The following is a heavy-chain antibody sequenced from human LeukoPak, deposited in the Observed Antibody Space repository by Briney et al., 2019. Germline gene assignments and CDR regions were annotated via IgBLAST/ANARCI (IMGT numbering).Heavy chain of an antibody. CDR3: AKVFAPYGSGSYGDY. Sequence: GGSLRLSCAASGSTFSSYAMSWVRQAPGKGLEWVSAISGSGGSTYYADSVKSRFTISRDNSKNTLYLQMNSLRAEDTAVYYCAKVFAPYGSGSYGDYWGQGTLVTVSS. CDR2: ISGSGGST. CDR1: GSTFSSYA. D-gene: IGHD3-10*01. J-gene: IGHJ4*02. V-gene: IGHV3-23*01.